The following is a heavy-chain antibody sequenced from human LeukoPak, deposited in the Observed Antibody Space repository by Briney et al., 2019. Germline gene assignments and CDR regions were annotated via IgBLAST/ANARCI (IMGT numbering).Heavy chain of an antibody. CDR2: ISHDDSNK. Sequence: GGSLRLSCAASGFTFSSYWMSWVRQAPGKGLEWVAVISHDDSNKYYADSVKGRFSISRDNSKNTLYLQMNSLRTEDTAVYYCAKDSNGWYQRGSNYFDYWGQGTLVTVSS. J-gene: IGHJ4*02. V-gene: IGHV3-30*18. CDR3: AKDSNGWYQRGSNYFDY. D-gene: IGHD6-19*01. CDR1: GFTFSSYW.